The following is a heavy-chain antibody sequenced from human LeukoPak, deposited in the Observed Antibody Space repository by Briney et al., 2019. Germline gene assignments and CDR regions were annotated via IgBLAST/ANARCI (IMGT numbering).Heavy chain of an antibody. CDR3: AKDEGSSGSYPGRDAFDI. J-gene: IGHJ3*02. Sequence: GGSLRLSCAASGFTFSSYAMSWVRQAPGKGLEWVSPISGSGGSTYYADSVKGRFTISRDNSKNTLYLQMNSLRAEDTAVYYCAKDEGSSGSYPGRDAFDIWGQGTMVTVSS. D-gene: IGHD1-26*01. CDR2: ISGSGGST. V-gene: IGHV3-23*01. CDR1: GFTFSSYA.